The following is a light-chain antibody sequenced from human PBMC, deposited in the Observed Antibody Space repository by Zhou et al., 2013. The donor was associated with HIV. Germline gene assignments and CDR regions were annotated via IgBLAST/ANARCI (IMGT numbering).Light chain of an antibody. CDR2: GAS. CDR3: QQYDNLPPLT. J-gene: IGKJ4*01. V-gene: IGKV1-33*01. CDR1: QGIRND. Sequence: DIQMTQSPSSLSASVGDRVTITCRASQGIRNDLAWYQQKPGKAPNLLLYGASRLESGVPSRFSGSGSGTDFTFTINNLQPEDTATYYCQQYDNLPPLTFGGGTKVEIK.